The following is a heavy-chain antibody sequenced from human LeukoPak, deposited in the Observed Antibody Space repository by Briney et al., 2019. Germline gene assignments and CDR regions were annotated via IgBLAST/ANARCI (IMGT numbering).Heavy chain of an antibody. J-gene: IGHJ4*02. CDR1: GYTFTSYD. CDR2: ININTGNP. Sequence: GASVKVSCKASGYTFTSYDINWVRQATGQGLEWMGWININTGNPTYVQHFTGRFVFSLDTSVSTAYLQISSLKAEDTAVYYCARGDWVAWGQGTLVTVSS. CDR3: ARGDWVA. V-gene: IGHV7-4-1*02. D-gene: IGHD3-9*01.